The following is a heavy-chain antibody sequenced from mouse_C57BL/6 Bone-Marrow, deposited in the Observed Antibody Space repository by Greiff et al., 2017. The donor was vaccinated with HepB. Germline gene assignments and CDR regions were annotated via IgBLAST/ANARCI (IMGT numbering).Heavy chain of an antibody. CDR1: GYAFSSYW. J-gene: IGHJ2*01. V-gene: IGHV1-80*01. CDR3: AREGGNYGYGRYFDY. CDR2: IYPGDGDT. Sequence: QVQLKESGAELVKPGASVKISCKASGYAFSSYWMNWVKQRPGKGLEWIGQIYPGDGDTNYNGKFKGKATLTADKSSSTAYMQLSSLTSEDSAVYFCAREGGNYGYGRYFDYWGQGTTLTVSS. D-gene: IGHD2-2*01.